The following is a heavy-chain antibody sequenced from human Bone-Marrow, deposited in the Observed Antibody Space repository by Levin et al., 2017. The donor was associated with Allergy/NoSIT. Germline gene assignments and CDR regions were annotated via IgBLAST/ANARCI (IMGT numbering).Heavy chain of an antibody. CDR2: ISAYNGNT. Sequence: VASVKVSCKASGYTFTSYGISWVRQAPGQGLEWMGWISAYNGNTNYAQKLQGRVTMTTDTSTSTAYMELRSLRSDDTAVYYCARWFATGTTPYYYYYGMDVWGQGTTVTVSS. CDR3: ARWFATGTTPYYYYYGMDV. D-gene: IGHD1-1*01. V-gene: IGHV1-18*01. CDR1: GYTFTSYG. J-gene: IGHJ6*02.